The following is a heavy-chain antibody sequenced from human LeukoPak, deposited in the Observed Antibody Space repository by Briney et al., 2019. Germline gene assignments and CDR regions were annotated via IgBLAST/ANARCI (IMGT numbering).Heavy chain of an antibody. J-gene: IGHJ4*02. Sequence: GGYLRLYCAASGFTFSSYRMSWVRQAPGKGLEWVANIKQDGSEKYYVDSVKGRFTIARDNAKNSLYVQMNSLRAEDTALYYCARDEEGGSYPLDYWGQGTLVTVSS. V-gene: IGHV3-7*03. D-gene: IGHD1-26*01. CDR1: GFTFSSYR. CDR2: IKQDGSEK. CDR3: ARDEEGGSYPLDY.